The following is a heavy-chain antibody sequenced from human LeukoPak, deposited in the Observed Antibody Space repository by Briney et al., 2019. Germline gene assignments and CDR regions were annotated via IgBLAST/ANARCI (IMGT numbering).Heavy chain of an antibody. CDR3: VRHIKPAGPWDGMDV. Sequence: ASVKVSCKASGYTFTSYGISWVRQAPGQGLEWVAWISAYNSNKNSAGKFQGRVTMTIDTSTSTVYMELRSLKSDDTAVYYCVRHIKPAGPWDGMDVWGQGTTVIVSS. CDR2: ISAYNSNK. CDR1: GYTFTSYG. D-gene: IGHD1-26*01. V-gene: IGHV1-18*04. J-gene: IGHJ6*02.